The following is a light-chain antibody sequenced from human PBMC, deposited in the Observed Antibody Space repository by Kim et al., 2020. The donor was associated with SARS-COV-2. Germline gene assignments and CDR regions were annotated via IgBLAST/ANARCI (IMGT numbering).Light chain of an antibody. Sequence: EIVLTQSPGTLSLSPGERATLSCRASQSVSSYLAWYQQKPGQAPRLLIYDASNRATGIPARFSGSGSGTDFTLTISSLEPEDFAVYYCQQRSNWHLTFGGGTKVDIK. J-gene: IGKJ4*01. CDR3: QQRSNWHLT. CDR1: QSVSSY. CDR2: DAS. V-gene: IGKV3-11*01.